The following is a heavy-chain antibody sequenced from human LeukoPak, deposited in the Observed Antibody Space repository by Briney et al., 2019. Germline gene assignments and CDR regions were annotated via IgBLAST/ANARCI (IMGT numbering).Heavy chain of an antibody. CDR2: MNPNSGNT. J-gene: IGHJ4*02. D-gene: IGHD3-22*01. V-gene: IGHV1-8*01. CDR1: GYTFTSYD. Sequence: ASVKVSCKASGYTFTSYDINWVRQAPGQGLEWMGWMNPNSGNTGYAQKFQGRVSMTRNTSISTAYMELSSLRSEDTAVYYCARYDDSSGYYSDYWGQGTLVTVSS. CDR3: ARYDDSSGYYSDY.